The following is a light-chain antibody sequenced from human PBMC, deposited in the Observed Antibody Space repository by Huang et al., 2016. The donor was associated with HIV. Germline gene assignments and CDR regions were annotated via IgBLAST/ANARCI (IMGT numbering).Light chain of an antibody. CDR1: QNVRTN. Sequence: EVVVTQSPATLSVSPGERATLSCRTSQNVRTNLAWYQQKPGQAPRLLMFDASTRATDIPARFSGSGYGTDFTLTISSLQSEDFAVYYCQQHNNWPRTFGQGTKVEIK. V-gene: IGKV3-15*01. CDR3: QQHNNWPRT. J-gene: IGKJ1*01. CDR2: DAS.